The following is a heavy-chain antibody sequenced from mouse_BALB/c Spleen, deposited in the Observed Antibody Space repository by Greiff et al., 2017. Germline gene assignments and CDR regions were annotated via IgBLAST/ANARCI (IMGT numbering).Heavy chain of an antibody. CDR1: GYTFTSYW. CDR3: TTYYGNYRGYYFDY. J-gene: IGHJ2*01. D-gene: IGHD2-10*01. V-gene: IGHV1-69*02. CDR2: IYPSDSYT. Sequence: QVQLQQSGAELVRPGASVKLSCKASGYTFTSYWINWVKQRPGQGLEWIGNIYPSDSYTNYNQKFKDKATLTVDKSSSTAYMQLSSPTSEDSAVYYCTTYYGNYRGYYFDYWGQGTTLTVSS.